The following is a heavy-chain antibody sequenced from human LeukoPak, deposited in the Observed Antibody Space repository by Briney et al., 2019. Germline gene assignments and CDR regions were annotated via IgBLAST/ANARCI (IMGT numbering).Heavy chain of an antibody. Sequence: ASVKVSFKASGYTFTSYGISWVRQAPGQGLEWMGWISAYNGNTNYAQKLQGRVTMTTDTSTSTAYMELSSLRSEDTAVYYCARDYYDILTGYYEPDYYYGMDVWGQGTTVTVSS. V-gene: IGHV1-18*01. CDR3: ARDYYDILTGYYEPDYYYGMDV. J-gene: IGHJ6*02. CDR2: ISAYNGNT. D-gene: IGHD3-9*01. CDR1: GYTFTSYG.